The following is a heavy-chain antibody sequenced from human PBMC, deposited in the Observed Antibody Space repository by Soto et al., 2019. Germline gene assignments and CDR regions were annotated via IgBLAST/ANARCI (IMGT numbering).Heavy chain of an antibody. D-gene: IGHD6-13*01. J-gene: IGHJ5*02. Sequence: PSQTRSLTCTVPGGSISSYYWSWIRQPPGKGLEWIGYIYYSGSTNYNPSLKRRVTISVDTSKNPFSLKLSSVTAAYTAVYYCARDHSASSSWHTARGDNWFDHSGQGTL. V-gene: IGHV4-59*01. CDR3: ARDHSASSSWHTARGDNWFDH. CDR2: IYYSGST. CDR1: GGSISSYY.